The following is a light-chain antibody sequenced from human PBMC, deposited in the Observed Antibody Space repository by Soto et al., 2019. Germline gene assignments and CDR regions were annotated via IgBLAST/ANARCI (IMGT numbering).Light chain of an antibody. CDR2: DVF. CDR1: QSVSSY. CDR3: QQRTNWPPWT. J-gene: IGKJ1*01. V-gene: IGKV3-11*01. Sequence: EIVLTQSPATLSLSPGERATLSCRASQSVSSYLAWYQQKPGQAPRLLIYDVFNRATGIPARFSGSGSGTDFTLTISSLEPEDFAVYYCQQRTNWPPWTFGQGTKVEIK.